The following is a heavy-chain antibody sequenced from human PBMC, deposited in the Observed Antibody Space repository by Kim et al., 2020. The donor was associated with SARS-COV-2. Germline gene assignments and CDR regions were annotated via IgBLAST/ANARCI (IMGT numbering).Heavy chain of an antibody. V-gene: IGHV4-39*01. D-gene: IGHD3-22*01. CDR2: VYHSGST. CDR1: GGSISSSFNY. CDR3: ARLPHDTSGYVDS. Sequence: SETLSLTCTVSGGSISSSFNYWGWIRQPPGKGLEWIGSVYHSGSTYDSPSLKSPVAVSVDTSKNEFYLKVTSVTAADTAVYFCARLPHDTSGYVDSWGPGFLVTGSS. J-gene: IGHJ4*02.